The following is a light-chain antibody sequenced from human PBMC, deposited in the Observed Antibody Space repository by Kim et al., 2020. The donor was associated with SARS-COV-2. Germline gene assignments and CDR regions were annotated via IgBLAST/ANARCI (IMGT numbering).Light chain of an antibody. CDR1: SLRSFY. CDR3: NSRDSSGNHLL. V-gene: IGLV3-19*01. J-gene: IGLJ2*01. CDR2: DKN. Sequence: SSELTQDPAVSVALGQTVRITCQGDSLRSFYASWYQQKPGQAPTFVIYDKNNRPSGIPDRFSGSSSGNTASLTITGAQAEDEADYYCNSRDSSGNHLLFGGGTQLTVL.